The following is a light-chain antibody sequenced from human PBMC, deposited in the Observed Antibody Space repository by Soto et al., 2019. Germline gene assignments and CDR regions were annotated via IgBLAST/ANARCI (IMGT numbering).Light chain of an antibody. CDR1: SSDIGGYKS. J-gene: IGLJ2*01. CDR3: SSYTSSSTVV. Sequence: QSALTQPASVSGSPGQSITISCTGTSSDIGGYKSVSWYQQHPGKAPKLMIYGVSNRPSGVSNRFSGSKSGNTASLTISGLQAEDEADYYCSSYTSSSTVVFGGGTKLTVL. V-gene: IGLV2-14*01. CDR2: GVS.